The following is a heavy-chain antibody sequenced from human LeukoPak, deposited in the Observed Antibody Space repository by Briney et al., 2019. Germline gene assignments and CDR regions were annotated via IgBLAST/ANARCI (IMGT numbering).Heavy chain of an antibody. CDR3: ARDKDLGAVAGTFDY. CDR1: GYTFSTSG. J-gene: IGHJ4*02. Sequence: ASVKVSCKASGYTFSTSGISWVRQAPGQGLEWMGWISAYNGHTKYAQMFQGRVTMTTDTSTSTAYMELTSLTSDDTAVYYCARDKDLGAVAGTFDYWGQGTLVTVSS. D-gene: IGHD6-19*01. V-gene: IGHV1-18*01. CDR2: ISAYNGHT.